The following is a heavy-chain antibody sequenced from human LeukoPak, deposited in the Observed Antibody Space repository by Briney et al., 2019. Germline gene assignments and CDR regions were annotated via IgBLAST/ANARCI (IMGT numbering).Heavy chain of an antibody. D-gene: IGHD6-13*01. CDR2: FDPEDGET. Sequence: ASVKVSCKVSGYTLTELSMRWVGQAPGKGLEWMGGFDPEDGETIYAQKFQGRVTMTEDTSTDTAYMELSSLRSEDTAVYYCATSGDRLSPYSSSWYYFDYWGQGTLVTVSS. CDR3: ATSGDRLSPYSSSWYYFDY. CDR1: GYTLTELS. V-gene: IGHV1-24*01. J-gene: IGHJ4*02.